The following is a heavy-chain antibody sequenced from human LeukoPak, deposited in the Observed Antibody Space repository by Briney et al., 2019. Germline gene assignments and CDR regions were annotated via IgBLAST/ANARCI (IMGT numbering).Heavy chain of an antibody. CDR1: GGTFSSYA. J-gene: IGHJ6*03. D-gene: IGHD1-26*01. Sequence: SVKVSCKASGGTFSSYAISWVRQAPGQGLEWMGGIIPIFGTANYAQKFQGRVTITADESTSTAYMELSSLRSEDTAVYYCARGVLVGATGYYYYYMDVWGKGTTVTISS. CDR2: IIPIFGTA. V-gene: IGHV1-69*01. CDR3: ARGVLVGATGYYYYYMDV.